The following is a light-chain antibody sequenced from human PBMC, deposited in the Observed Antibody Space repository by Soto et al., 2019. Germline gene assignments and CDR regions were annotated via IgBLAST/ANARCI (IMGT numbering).Light chain of an antibody. Sequence: EIVMTQSPATLSLSPGESATLSCRASHSITNDLAWYQHRPGQGPRLLIYGSFRRAPGIPVRFSGSGSGTEFTLTISSLQSEDFAVYYCQQYNKWWTFGQGTKVEIK. CDR3: QQYNKWWT. J-gene: IGKJ1*01. CDR1: HSITND. V-gene: IGKV3-15*01. CDR2: GSF.